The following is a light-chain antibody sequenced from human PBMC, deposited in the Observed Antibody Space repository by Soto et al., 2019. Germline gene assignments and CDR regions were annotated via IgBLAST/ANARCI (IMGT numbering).Light chain of an antibody. CDR2: DGS. V-gene: IGKV1-5*01. CDR3: QQYSTYPWT. J-gene: IGKJ1*01. CDR1: QSISSW. Sequence: DIQLTPSPSTLSSSLGDRVTITCRASQSISSWLAGYQQKPGKAPKVLIFDGSSLESGVPSRFSGSGSATEFTLTISSLQPDDFATYYCQQYSTYPWTFGQGTKVDI.